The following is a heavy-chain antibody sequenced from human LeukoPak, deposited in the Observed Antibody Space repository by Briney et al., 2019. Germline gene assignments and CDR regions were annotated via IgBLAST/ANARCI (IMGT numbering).Heavy chain of an antibody. D-gene: IGHD3-10*01. CDR2: IIPIFGTA. Sequence: GASVKVSCKASGYTFTSYYMHWVRQAPGQGLEWMGGIIPIFGTANYAQKFQGRVTITADKSTSTAYMELSSLRSEDTAVYYCARASGSRDYYGMDVWGKGTTVTVSS. V-gene: IGHV1-69*06. CDR3: ARASGSRDYYGMDV. J-gene: IGHJ6*04. CDR1: GYTFTSYY.